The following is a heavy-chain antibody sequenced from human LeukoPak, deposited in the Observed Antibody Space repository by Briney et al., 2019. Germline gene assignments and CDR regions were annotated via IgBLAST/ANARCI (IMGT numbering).Heavy chain of an antibody. V-gene: IGHV3-33*06. CDR3: AKEGGGSSGDVIEYYFDY. CDR1: GFTFSSYG. D-gene: IGHD6-19*01. J-gene: IGHJ4*02. Sequence: GRSLRLSCAASGFTFSSYGMHWVRQAPGKGLEWVAVIWYDGSNKYYADSVKGRFTISRENSKNTLYLQMNSLRAEDTAVYYCAKEGGGSSGDVIEYYFDYWGQGTLVTVSS. CDR2: IWYDGSNK.